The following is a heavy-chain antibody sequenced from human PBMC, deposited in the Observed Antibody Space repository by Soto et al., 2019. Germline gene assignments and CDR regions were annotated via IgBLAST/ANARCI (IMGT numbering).Heavy chain of an antibody. V-gene: IGHV5-51*01. Sequence: VSTQISSRCSGDRVSIFWIGGVRQMSGKGLEWMGVIYPADSDTRYSPSFEGQVTISADKSFGTVYLQWSSLKASDTAMYFCARLGHESSEHPFDYWGQGTLVTGSS. CDR3: ARLGHESSEHPFDY. J-gene: IGHJ4*02. D-gene: IGHD3-22*01. CDR2: IYPADSDT. CDR1: GDRVSIFW.